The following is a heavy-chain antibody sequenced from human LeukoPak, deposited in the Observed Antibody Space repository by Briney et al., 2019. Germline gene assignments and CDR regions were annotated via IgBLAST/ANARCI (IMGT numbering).Heavy chain of an antibody. J-gene: IGHJ6*02. CDR3: ARDGNTIFGVPPRYYYYYYGMDV. Sequence: GRSLRLSCAASGFTFSSYAMHWVRQAPGKGLEWVAVILYDGSNKYYADSVKGRFTISRDNSKNTLYLQMNSLRAEDTAVYYCARDGNTIFGVPPRYYYYYYGMDVWGQGTTVTVSS. D-gene: IGHD3-3*01. V-gene: IGHV3-30-3*01. CDR1: GFTFSSYA. CDR2: ILYDGSNK.